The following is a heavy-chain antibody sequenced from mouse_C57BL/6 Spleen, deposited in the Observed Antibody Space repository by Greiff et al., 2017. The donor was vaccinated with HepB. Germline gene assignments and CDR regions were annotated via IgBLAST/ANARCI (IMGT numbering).Heavy chain of an antibody. V-gene: IGHV1-54*01. CDR3: ARSGGNRGFFDY. CDR1: GYAFTNYL. D-gene: IGHD1-1*02. CDR2: INPGSGGT. Sequence: VKLMESGAELVRPGTSVKVSCEASGYAFTNYLIEWVKQRPGQGLEWIGVINPGSGGTNYNEKFKGKATLTADKSSSTAYMQLSSLTSEDSAVYFCARSGGNRGFFDYWGQGTTLTVSS. J-gene: IGHJ2*01.